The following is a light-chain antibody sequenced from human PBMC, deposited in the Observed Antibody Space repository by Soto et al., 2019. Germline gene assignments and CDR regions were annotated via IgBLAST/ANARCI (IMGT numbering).Light chain of an antibody. CDR1: QGISNS. V-gene: IGKV1-27*01. J-gene: IGKJ2*02. CDR2: AAS. Sequence: DIQMTQSPSSLSASVGDRVTITCRASQGISNSLAWYQQKPGKVPKLLIYAASTLQSGVPSRFSGSGSGTDFTLTISSLQPEDVATYYCQEYTSAPMCTFGQGTKLEIK. CDR3: QEYTSAPMCT.